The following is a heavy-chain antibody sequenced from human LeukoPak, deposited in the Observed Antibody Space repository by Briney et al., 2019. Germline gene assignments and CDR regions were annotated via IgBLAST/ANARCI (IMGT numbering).Heavy chain of an antibody. CDR1: GFTFSSYE. D-gene: IGHD5-18*01. Sequence: GGSLRLSCAASGFTFSSYEMNWVRQAPGKGLEWVSYISSSGSTIYCADSVKGRFTISRDNAKNSLYLQMNSLRAEDTAVYYCARGIQLWSPWDYWGQGTLVTVSS. CDR3: ARGIQLWSPWDY. CDR2: ISSSGSTI. J-gene: IGHJ4*02. V-gene: IGHV3-48*03.